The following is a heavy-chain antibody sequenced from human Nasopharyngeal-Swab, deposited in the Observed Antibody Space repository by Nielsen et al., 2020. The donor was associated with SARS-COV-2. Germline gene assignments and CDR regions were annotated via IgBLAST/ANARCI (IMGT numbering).Heavy chain of an antibody. CDR2: ISVDGRRK. D-gene: IGHD1-14*01. Sequence: GGSLRLSCATSGLSFSSFGMHWVRQAPGKGLEWVAVISVDGRRKKLIDSVMGRFTISRDSSKNTIYLQMNSLKSGDTAVYYCANGPQGFDYWGQGTLVTVS. CDR1: GLSFSSFG. J-gene: IGHJ4*02. V-gene: IGHV3-30*18. CDR3: ANGPQGFDY.